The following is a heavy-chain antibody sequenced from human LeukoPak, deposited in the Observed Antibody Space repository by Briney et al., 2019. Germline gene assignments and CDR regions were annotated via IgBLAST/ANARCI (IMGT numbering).Heavy chain of an antibody. CDR1: GYSFSSNW. Sequence: GESLKISCKGSGYSFSSNWIAWVRQMPGKGLEWMGIIYPGDSDTRYSPSFQGQVTISADKSISTAYLQWSSLKASDTAMYYCARPREEGTAMGLRAFDIWGQGTMVTVSS. V-gene: IGHV5-51*01. J-gene: IGHJ3*02. CDR3: ARPREEGTAMGLRAFDI. CDR2: IYPGDSDT. D-gene: IGHD5-18*01.